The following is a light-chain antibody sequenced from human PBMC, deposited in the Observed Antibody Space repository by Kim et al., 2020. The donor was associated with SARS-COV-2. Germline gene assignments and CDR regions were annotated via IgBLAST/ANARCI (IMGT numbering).Light chain of an antibody. CDR2: EVS. CDR1: SSDVCGYTY. J-gene: IGLJ2*01. CDR3: SSYAGGNNVV. Sequence: QSALTQPHSATGSPGQSVTISYTGTSSDVCGYTYVFWYQQHPGKAPKIMIYEVSERPSGVPDRFSGSKSGNTASLTVSGLQAEDEADYYCSSYAGGNNVVVGGLTKLTVL. V-gene: IGLV2-8*01.